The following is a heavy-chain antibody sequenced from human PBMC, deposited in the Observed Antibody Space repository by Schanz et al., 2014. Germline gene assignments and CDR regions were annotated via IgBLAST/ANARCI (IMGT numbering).Heavy chain of an antibody. CDR3: TKEDATALWYFEH. V-gene: IGHV3-23*04. Sequence: EVQLVESGGGLVQPGGSLRLSCAASGFSFSTHAMSWVRQAPGQGLEWVSGINTSGGSRYYAESVKGRFTISRDNSKNLVVLQINSLRVDDTAVYYCTKEDATALWYFEHWGQGTLVTVSS. CDR1: GFSFSTHA. J-gene: IGHJ4*02. CDR2: INTSGGSR. D-gene: IGHD6-13*01.